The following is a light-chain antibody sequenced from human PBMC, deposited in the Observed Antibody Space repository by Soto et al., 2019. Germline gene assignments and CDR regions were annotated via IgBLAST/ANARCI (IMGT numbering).Light chain of an antibody. CDR2: AAS. V-gene: IGKV1-6*01. CDR3: LRDYAYFWA. CDR1: QGIRSA. Sequence: AIQVTQSPSSLSASVGDRVTITCRTSQGIRSALGWYQQKPGKVPKLLIYAASTLQSGVPSRFSGSGSGRDFTLTISSLQPEDFAPYYCLRDYAYFWAFGQGTKVEIK. J-gene: IGKJ1*01.